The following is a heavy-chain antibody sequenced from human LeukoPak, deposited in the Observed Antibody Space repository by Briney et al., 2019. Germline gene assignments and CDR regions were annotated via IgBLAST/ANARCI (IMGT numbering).Heavy chain of an antibody. CDR1: GYTFTGYY. J-gene: IGHJ6*03. V-gene: IGHV1-2*02. CDR2: INPNSGGT. Sequence: RASVKVSCKASGYTFTGYYMHWVRQAPGQGLEWMGWINPNSGGTNYAQKFQGRVTMTRDTSISTAYMELSRLRSDDTAVYFCARGSDYDDYFYMDFWGKGTTVTVSS. CDR3: ARGSDYDDYFYMDF.